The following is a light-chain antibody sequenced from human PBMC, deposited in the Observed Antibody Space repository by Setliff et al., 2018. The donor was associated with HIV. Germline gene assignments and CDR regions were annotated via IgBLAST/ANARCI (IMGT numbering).Light chain of an antibody. J-gene: IGLJ1*01. Sequence: QSVLTQPPSVSAAPGQKVTIPCSGSSSNIGSNYVSWYHQLPGTAPKLLIYENNKRPSGIPDRFSGSKSGTSATLGITGLQTGDEADYYCGTWDSSLSAHVFGTGTKVTVL. CDR2: ENN. V-gene: IGLV1-51*02. CDR3: GTWDSSLSAHV. CDR1: SSNIGSNY.